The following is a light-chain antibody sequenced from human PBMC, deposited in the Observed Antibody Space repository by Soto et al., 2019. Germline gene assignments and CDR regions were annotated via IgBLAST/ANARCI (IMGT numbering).Light chain of an antibody. CDR3: FLSYSGALDWV. J-gene: IGLJ3*02. V-gene: IGLV7-46*01. Sequence: QTVVTQEPSLTVSPGGTVTLTCGSSTGAVTSGHFAYWLQQKPGQVPRTLIYDTNSKHSWTPARFSGSLLGGKAALTLSGAQPEDEADYYCFLSYSGALDWVFVGGTKLTVL. CDR2: DTN. CDR1: TGAVTSGHF.